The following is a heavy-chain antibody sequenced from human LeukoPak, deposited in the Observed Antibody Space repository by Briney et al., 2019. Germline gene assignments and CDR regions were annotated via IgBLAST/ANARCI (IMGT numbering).Heavy chain of an antibody. CDR3: AKGVFLEWLLPSYYYYYGMDV. Sequence: GGSLRLSCAASGFTVSSTHMVWVRQAPGKGLEWVSVIYTGGNSYYAGSVQGRFIISRDISKNTLYLQMNSLRAEDSAVYYCAKGVFLEWLLPSYYYYYGMDVWGQGTTVTVSS. J-gene: IGHJ6*02. CDR2: IYTGGNS. V-gene: IGHV3-53*01. D-gene: IGHD3-3*01. CDR1: GFTVSSTH.